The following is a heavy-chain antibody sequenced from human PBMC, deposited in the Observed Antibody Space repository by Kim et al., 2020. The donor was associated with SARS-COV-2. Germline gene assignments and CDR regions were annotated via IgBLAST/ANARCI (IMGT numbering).Heavy chain of an antibody. Sequence: GGSLRLSCAASGFTVSSNYMSWVRQAPGKGLEWVSVIYSGGSTYYADSVKGRFTISRDNSKNTLYLQMNSLRAEDTAVYYCARDHYYDLGDYYGMDVWGQGTTVTVSS. CDR3: ARDHYYDLGDYYGMDV. CDR2: IYSGGST. J-gene: IGHJ6*02. V-gene: IGHV3-53*01. CDR1: GFTVSSNY. D-gene: IGHD3-3*01.